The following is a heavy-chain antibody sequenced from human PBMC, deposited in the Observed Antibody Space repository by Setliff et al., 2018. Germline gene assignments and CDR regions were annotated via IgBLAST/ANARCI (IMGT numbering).Heavy chain of an antibody. D-gene: IGHD6-13*01. J-gene: IGHJ4*02. Sequence: PGGSLRLSCAASGFTFGDFAMTWVRQAPGKGLEWVSGIGGRGISTYYADSVKGRFIISRDNSKNTLYLQMNSLRAEDTAVYYCAKDGVYSSSWYRALTSRAGFDYWGQGTLVTVSS. CDR1: GFTFGDFA. V-gene: IGHV3-23*01. CDR2: IGGRGIST. CDR3: AKDGVYSSSWYRALTSRAGFDY.